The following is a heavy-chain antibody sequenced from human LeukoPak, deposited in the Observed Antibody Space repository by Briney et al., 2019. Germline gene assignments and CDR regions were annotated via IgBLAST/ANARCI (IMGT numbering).Heavy chain of an antibody. CDR1: GFTFSSYA. CDR3: ARDSTYYYGSGSSGPHYFDY. V-gene: IGHV3-30*01. J-gene: IGHJ4*02. Sequence: GGSLRLSCAASGFTFSSYAMHWVRQAPGKVLEWVAVISYDGGNTYYADSVKGRFTISRDNSKNTLYLQLNSLRAEDTAVYYCARDSTYYYGSGSSGPHYFDYWGQGTLVTVSS. D-gene: IGHD3-10*01. CDR2: ISYDGGNT.